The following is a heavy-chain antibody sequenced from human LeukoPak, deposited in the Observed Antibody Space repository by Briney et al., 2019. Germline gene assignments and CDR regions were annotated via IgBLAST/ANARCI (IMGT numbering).Heavy chain of an antibody. D-gene: IGHD3-10*01. CDR2: ISPYNGNT. CDR3: ARGPYYGSGSRADGMDV. CDR1: GYIFTTYG. Sequence: ASVRVSCKASGYIFTTYGFSWVRQAPGQGGEWMGWISPYNGNTNYAQKFQGRVTMTADTSTSIVYMELRSLRSDDTAVYYCARGPYYGSGSRADGMDVWGKGTTVTVSS. V-gene: IGHV1-18*04. J-gene: IGHJ6*04.